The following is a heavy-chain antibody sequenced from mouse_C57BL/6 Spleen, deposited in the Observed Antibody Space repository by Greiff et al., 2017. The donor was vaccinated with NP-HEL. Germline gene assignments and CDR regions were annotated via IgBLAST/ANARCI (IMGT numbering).Heavy chain of an antibody. Sequence: VQLKESGGGLVKPGGSLKLSCAASGFTFSDYGMHWVRQAPEKGLEWVAYISSGSSTIYYADTVKGRFTISRDNAKNTLFLQMTSLRSEDTAMYYCARPIYYDYDVGYWGQGTTLTVSS. D-gene: IGHD2-4*01. J-gene: IGHJ2*01. V-gene: IGHV5-17*01. CDR3: ARPIYYDYDVGY. CDR1: GFTFSDYG. CDR2: ISSGSSTI.